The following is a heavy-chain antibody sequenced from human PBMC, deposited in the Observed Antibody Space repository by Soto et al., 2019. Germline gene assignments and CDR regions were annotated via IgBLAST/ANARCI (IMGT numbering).Heavy chain of an antibody. J-gene: IGHJ4*02. CDR3: ARIAAGYFDY. V-gene: IGHV4-39*01. D-gene: IGHD6-13*01. CDR2: AYYSGST. Sequence: SETLSLTCTVSGASLSSISDYWGWIRQPPGKGLEWVGNAYYSGSTDYSPSLKSRVTISIDTSKNQFSLRLTSVTAADTAVYYCARIAAGYFDYWGQGTLVTVSS. CDR1: GASLSSISDY.